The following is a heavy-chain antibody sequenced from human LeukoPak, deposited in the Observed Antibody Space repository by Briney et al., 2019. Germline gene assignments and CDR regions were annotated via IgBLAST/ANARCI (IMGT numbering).Heavy chain of an antibody. D-gene: IGHD6-13*01. V-gene: IGHV4-59*01. CDR2: IYYSGST. CDR1: GGSISSYY. J-gene: IGHJ4*02. Sequence: SSETLSLTCTVSGGSISSYYWSWIRQPPGKGLEWIGYIYYSGSTNYNPSLKSRVTISVDTSKNQFSLKLSSVTAADTAVYYCARVHFFQQLVGYFDYWGQGTLVTVSS. CDR3: ARVHFFQQLVGYFDY.